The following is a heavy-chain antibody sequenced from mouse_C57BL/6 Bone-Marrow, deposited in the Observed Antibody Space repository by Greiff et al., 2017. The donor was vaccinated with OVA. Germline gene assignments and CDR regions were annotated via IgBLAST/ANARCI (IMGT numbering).Heavy chain of an antibody. J-gene: IGHJ4*01. CDR1: FSPFPSSW. Sequence: QVQLQPPVAELVIPGSSVTLSCTASFSPFPSSWLPLLKPRPGPGLAWIGEIDPSDSYPNYNQQFKGKSTLTVDKSSSTAYMQLSSLTSEDSAVYYCARKGDYDVSMDYWGQGTSVTVSS. D-gene: IGHD2-4*01. CDR2: IDPSDSYP. V-gene: IGHV1-69*01. CDR3: ARKGDYDVSMDY.